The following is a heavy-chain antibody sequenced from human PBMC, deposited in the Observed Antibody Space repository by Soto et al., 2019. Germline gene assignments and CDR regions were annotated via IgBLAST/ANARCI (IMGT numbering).Heavy chain of an antibody. CDR1: GGSFSDYY. J-gene: IGHJ4*02. CDR3: ARDKITGLFDY. CDR2: INHSGST. V-gene: IGHV4-34*01. Sequence: SETLSLTCAVYGGSFSDYYWTWIRKPQGTELEWIGEINHSGSTNYNPSLKSRVTISVDTSKNPFSLKLTSVTAADTAVYYCARDKITGLFDYWGQGTLVTV. D-gene: IGHD2-8*02.